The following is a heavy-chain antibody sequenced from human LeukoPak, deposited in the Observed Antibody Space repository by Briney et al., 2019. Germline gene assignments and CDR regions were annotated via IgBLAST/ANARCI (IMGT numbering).Heavy chain of an antibody. J-gene: IGHJ4*02. Sequence: PSETLSLTCTVSGGSISSYYWSWIRQPPGKGLEWIGYIYYSGSTNYNPSLKSRVTISVDTSKNQFSLKLSSVTAADTAVYYCARGSVDSRGEMATPIGDFIGNFDYWGQGTLVTVSS. D-gene: IGHD5-24*01. CDR1: GGSISSYY. V-gene: IGHV4-59*08. CDR2: IYYSGST. CDR3: ARGSVDSRGEMATPIGDFIGNFDY.